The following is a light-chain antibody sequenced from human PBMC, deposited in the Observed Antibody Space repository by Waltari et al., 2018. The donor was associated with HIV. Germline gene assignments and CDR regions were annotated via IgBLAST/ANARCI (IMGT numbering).Light chain of an antibody. CDR1: EDISGA. CDR2: DAS. CDR3: QQFKTYPLT. V-gene: IGKV1-13*02. Sequence: AIQLTQSPSSLSASVVDRVTITCRASEDISGALAWYQQKPGKPPRLLIHDASILESGVPSKFSGSGAGADFALTIISLQPEDFATYYCQQFKTYPLTFGGGTKVEIK. J-gene: IGKJ4*01.